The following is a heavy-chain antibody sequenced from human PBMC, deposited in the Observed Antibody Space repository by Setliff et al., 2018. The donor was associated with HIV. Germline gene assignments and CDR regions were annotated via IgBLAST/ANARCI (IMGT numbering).Heavy chain of an antibody. CDR2: IHSDGSGT. CDR3: ARVRSSGWYDWAFDI. CDR1: GFTVSSYW. D-gene: IGHD6-19*01. Sequence: GGSLRLSCAASGFTVSSYWMHWVRQIPGKGLVGISRIHSDGSGTTYADSVKGRFTISRDDAQNTLYLQRNSLRVEDTAVDYCARVRSSGWYDWAFDIWGRGTMVTVSS. J-gene: IGHJ3*02. V-gene: IGHV3-74*01.